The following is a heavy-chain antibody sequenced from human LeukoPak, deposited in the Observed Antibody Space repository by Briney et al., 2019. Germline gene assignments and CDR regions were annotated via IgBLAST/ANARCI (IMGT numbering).Heavy chain of an antibody. CDR2: IIPIFGTA. CDR1: GGTFSSYA. D-gene: IGHD3-10*01. Sequence: ASVKVSCKASGGTFSSYAISWVRQAPGQGLEWMGGIIPIFGTANYAQKFQGRVTITADESTSTAYMELSSLRSEDTAVYYCATYLMFRGFRGPWFDPGGKGTRVTVSS. CDR3: ATYLMFRGFRGPWFDP. J-gene: IGHJ5*02. V-gene: IGHV1-69*13.